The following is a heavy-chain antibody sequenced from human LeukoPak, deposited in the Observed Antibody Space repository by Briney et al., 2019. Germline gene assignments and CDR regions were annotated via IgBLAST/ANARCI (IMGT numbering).Heavy chain of an antibody. CDR3: ASDLVVAGHQH. D-gene: IGHD6-19*01. Sequence: SETLSLTCTVSGGSISSSTYYWGWIRQPPGKGLEWIGRIHYTGSTYYNPSLRSRVTISADTSKEQFSLKLTSVTAADTAVYFCASDLVVAGHQHWGQGTLVTVSS. CDR1: GGSISSSTYY. J-gene: IGHJ1*01. V-gene: IGHV4-39*07. CDR2: IHYTGST.